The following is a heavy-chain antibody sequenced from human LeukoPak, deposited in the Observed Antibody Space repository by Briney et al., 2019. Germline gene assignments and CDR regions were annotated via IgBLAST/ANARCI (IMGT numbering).Heavy chain of an antibody. Sequence: GGSLRLSCAASGFTFSSYAMNWVRQAPGKGLEWVSSISNSDGSTYYADFVKGRFTISGDNSKNTLHLQMNSLRAEDTAVYYCAKSLGVGGCTRYKGFDQWGQGTLVTVSS. CDR3: AKSLGVGGCTRYKGFDQ. V-gene: IGHV3-23*01. CDR2: ISNSDGST. CDR1: GFTFSSYA. J-gene: IGHJ4*02. D-gene: IGHD3-16*02.